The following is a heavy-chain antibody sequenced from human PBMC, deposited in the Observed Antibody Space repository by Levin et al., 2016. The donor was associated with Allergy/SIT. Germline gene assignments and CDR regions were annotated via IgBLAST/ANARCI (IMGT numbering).Heavy chain of an antibody. CDR3: AQSLGRRGFDY. Sequence: SETLSLTCAVYGGSFSGYYWSWIRQPPGKGLEWIGEINHSGSTNYNPSLKSRVTISVDTSKNQFSLKLSSVTAADTAVYYCAQSLGRRGFDYWGQGTLVTVSS. CDR2: INHSGST. V-gene: IGHV4-34*01. J-gene: IGHJ4*02. D-gene: IGHD5-12*01. CDR1: GGSFSGYY.